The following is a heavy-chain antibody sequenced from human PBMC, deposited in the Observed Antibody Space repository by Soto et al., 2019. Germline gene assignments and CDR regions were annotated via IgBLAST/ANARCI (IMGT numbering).Heavy chain of an antibody. CDR1: GYTFPSYD. D-gene: IGHD1-7*01. J-gene: IGHJ4*02. Sequence: QVQLVQSGAEVKKPGASVKVSCKASGYTFPSYDINWVRQATGQGLEWMGWMNPNSDNTGYAQKFQGRVTMTSNTSVITAYMELSSLRPEDTAVYYFARGQRTGTTSDYWGQGTLVTVSS. CDR3: ARGQRTGTTSDY. V-gene: IGHV1-8*01. CDR2: MNPNSDNT.